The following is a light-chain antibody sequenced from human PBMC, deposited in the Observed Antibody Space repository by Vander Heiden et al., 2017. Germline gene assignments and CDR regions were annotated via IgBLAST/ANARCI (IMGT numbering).Light chain of an antibody. CDR2: EDS. V-gene: IGLV3-21*02. Sequence: SYVLTQPPSVSVAPGQTARITCGGDNIGTKSVHWYQQKPGQAPVLVVYEDSDRPPGIPERLSGSNSGNTATLTISSGEAGDEADYFCQVWHSSSDRVFGGGTKLTVL. CDR1: NIGTKS. J-gene: IGLJ3*02. CDR3: QVWHSSSDRV.